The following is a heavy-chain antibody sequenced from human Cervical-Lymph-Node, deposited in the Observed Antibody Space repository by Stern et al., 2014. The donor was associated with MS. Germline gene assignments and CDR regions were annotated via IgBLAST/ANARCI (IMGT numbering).Heavy chain of an antibody. CDR2: MSFVGGNK. Sequence: VQLVEYGGGVVQPGRSLTLSCAASGFSLSNSAMHWVRQAPGKGLEWVAVMSFVGGNKKYGDSVKGRFSISRDMANNTLFLQMNSLRLEDTAVYYCMGVGDAMHVWGQGTTVIVSS. CDR3: MGVGDAMHV. J-gene: IGHJ6*02. V-gene: IGHV3-30*03. CDR1: GFSLSNSA.